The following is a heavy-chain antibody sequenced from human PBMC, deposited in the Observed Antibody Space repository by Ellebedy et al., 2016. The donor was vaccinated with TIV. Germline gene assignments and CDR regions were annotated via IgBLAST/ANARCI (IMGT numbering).Heavy chain of an antibody. CDR1: GYSITSGYY. J-gene: IGHJ4*02. V-gene: IGHV4-38-2*02. Sequence: MPGGSLRLSCTVSGYSITSGYYWGWIRQPPGKGLEWIGSISHRASTYNNPSLKNPITISSDTSKNAFSLRLSSVTAADTAVHYCAREAGSLTYGKTSTGFDYWGQGILVAVSS. CDR3: AREAGSLTYGKTSTGFDY. D-gene: IGHD3-10*01. CDR2: ISHRAST.